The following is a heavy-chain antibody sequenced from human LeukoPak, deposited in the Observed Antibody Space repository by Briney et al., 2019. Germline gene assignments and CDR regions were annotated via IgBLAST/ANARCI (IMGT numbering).Heavy chain of an antibody. Sequence: SETLSLTCTVSGTSTKIYYRSWIRQSPGKGLEWMGYIYKGGSTKYSPSLKSRVTISVDTSKNQFSLKLSSVTAADTAVYYCARRIAVAGTPHFDYWGQGTLVTVSS. V-gene: IGHV4-4*09. CDR2: IYKGGST. D-gene: IGHD6-19*01. CDR3: ARRIAVAGTPHFDY. CDR1: GTSTKIYY. J-gene: IGHJ4*02.